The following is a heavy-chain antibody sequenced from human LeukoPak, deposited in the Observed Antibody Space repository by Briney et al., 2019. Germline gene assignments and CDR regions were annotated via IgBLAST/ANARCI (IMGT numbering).Heavy chain of an antibody. CDR2: TSSDGNNR. V-gene: IGHV3-30*03. Sequence: GGSLRLSCVASGFTFSNYGMHWVRQAPGKGLEWVAVTSSDGNNRYYADSVKGRFTISRDSSKNTLYLQMNSLRAEDTALYYCASLLLYCSGSTCYSDYWGQGTLVTVSS. J-gene: IGHJ4*02. CDR3: ASLLLYCSGSTCYSDY. CDR1: GFTFSNYG. D-gene: IGHD2-15*01.